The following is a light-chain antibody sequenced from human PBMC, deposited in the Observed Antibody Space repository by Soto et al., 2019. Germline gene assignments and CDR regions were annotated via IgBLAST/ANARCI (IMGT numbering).Light chain of an antibody. Sequence: EIVMTQSPAALSVSPGERATLSCRASQSVSSNLAWYQQKPGQAPRLLIYGASTRATGIPARFSGSGSGTEFTLTISNLQSEDFAVYYCQQYGSSPLYTFGQGTKLEI. CDR3: QQYGSSPLYT. CDR1: QSVSSN. V-gene: IGKV3-15*01. CDR2: GAS. J-gene: IGKJ2*01.